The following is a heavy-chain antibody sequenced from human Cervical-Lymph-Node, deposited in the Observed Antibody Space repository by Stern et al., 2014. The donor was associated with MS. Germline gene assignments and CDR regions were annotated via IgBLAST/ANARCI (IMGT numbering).Heavy chain of an antibody. CDR3: AGYYYYGMDV. J-gene: IGHJ6*02. CDR1: GYTSTNYG. CDR2: ISAYKGNT. V-gene: IGHV1-18*04. Sequence: QLVQSGAEVKKPGATVKVSCKASGYTSTNYGISWVRQAPGQGLEWMGWISAYKGNTNYAHKFQGRVTMTTDTSTSTAYMDLRSLRSDDTAVYYCAGYYYYGMDVWGQGTTVTVSS.